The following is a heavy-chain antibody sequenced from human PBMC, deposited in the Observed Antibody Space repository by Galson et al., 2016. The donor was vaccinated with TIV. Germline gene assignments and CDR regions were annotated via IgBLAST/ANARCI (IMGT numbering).Heavy chain of an antibody. J-gene: IGHJ4*02. D-gene: IGHD3-22*01. Sequence: PALVKPPQTLTLTCTFSGFALRGDSGMCVTWIRQPPGKALEWLGRIDWDNDIYYTYRTSLKTRLTISKDTSKNQVVLTLTNVDPVDKATYSCAPITGYYESSGHYIPRNCDYWGQGTLGTVSS. CDR2: IDWDNDI. CDR3: APITGYYESSGHYIPRNCDY. CDR1: GFALRGDSGMC. V-gene: IGHV2-70*11.